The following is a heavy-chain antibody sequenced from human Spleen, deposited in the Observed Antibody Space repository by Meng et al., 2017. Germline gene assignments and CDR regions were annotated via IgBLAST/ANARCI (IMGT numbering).Heavy chain of an antibody. D-gene: IGHD4-11*01. CDR1: GGSLSYYY. J-gene: IGHJ4*02. Sequence: VPLQTWGKGLVRLSDTRSLTRVVPGGSLSYYYWRRILQPPGKRLEWIGEINHSGSTNYNPSLESRATISVDTSQNNLSLKLSSVTAADSAVYYCARGPTTMAHDFDYWGQGTLVTVSS. V-gene: IGHV4-34*01. CDR3: ARGPTTMAHDFDY. CDR2: INHSGST.